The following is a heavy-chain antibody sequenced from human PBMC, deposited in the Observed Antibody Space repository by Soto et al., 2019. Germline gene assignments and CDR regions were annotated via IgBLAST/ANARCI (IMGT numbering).Heavy chain of an antibody. CDR2: ISGSGGST. CDR3: AKVLRYFDWSFDY. V-gene: IGHV3-23*01. CDR1: GFTFSSYA. D-gene: IGHD3-9*01. J-gene: IGHJ4*02. Sequence: EVQLLESGGGLVQPGGSLRLSCAASGFTFSSYAMSWVRQAPGKGLEWVSAISGSGGSTYYADSVKGRFTISRDNSKNTLYLQMNSLRAEDTAVYYFAKVLRYFDWSFDYWGQGTLVTVSS.